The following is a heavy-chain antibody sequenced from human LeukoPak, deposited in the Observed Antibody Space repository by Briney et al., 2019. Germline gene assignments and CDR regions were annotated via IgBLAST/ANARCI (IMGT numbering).Heavy chain of an antibody. CDR1: GGSISSYY. CDR2: IYYSGST. J-gene: IGHJ3*02. CDR3: ARAGLRDAFDI. Sequence: PSETLSLTCTVSGGSISSYYWSWIRQPPGKGLEWIGYIYYSGSTNYNPSLKSRVTISVDTSKNQFPLKLSSVTAADTAVYYCARAGLRDAFDIWGQGTMVTVSS. V-gene: IGHV4-59*01. D-gene: IGHD5-12*01.